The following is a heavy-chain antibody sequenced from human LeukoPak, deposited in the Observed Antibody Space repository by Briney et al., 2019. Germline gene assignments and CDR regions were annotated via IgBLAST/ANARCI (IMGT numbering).Heavy chain of an antibody. CDR3: ARQSYCSSTSCYLVAFDI. CDR2: IYPGDSDT. V-gene: IGHV5-51*01. Sequence: ESLKISCKGSGYSFTSYWIGWVRQMPGKGLEWMGIIYPGDSDTRYSPSFQGQVTISADKSISTAYLQWSSLKASDTAMYYCARQSYCSSTSCYLVAFDIWGQGTMVTVSS. J-gene: IGHJ3*02. CDR1: GYSFTSYW. D-gene: IGHD2-2*01.